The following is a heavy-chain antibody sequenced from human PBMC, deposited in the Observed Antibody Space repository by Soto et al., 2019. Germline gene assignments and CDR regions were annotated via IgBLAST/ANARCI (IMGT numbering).Heavy chain of an antibody. V-gene: IGHV4-39*01. Sequence: SETLSLTCTVSGGSTNSRSDYWGWIRQPPGKGLEWIGSVYYSGSTHDNPSLQSRVTISVDTSRNQCSLNLISVTAADTAVYFCARQPRGPGYGERGLYFDYWGQGTLVTVSS. J-gene: IGHJ4*02. CDR2: VYYSGST. D-gene: IGHD3-16*01. CDR3: ARQPRGPGYGERGLYFDY. CDR1: GGSTNSRSDY.